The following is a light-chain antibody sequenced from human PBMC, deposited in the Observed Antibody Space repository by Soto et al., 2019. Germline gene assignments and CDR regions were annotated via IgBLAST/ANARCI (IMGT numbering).Light chain of an antibody. V-gene: IGKV1-5*03. J-gene: IGKJ1*01. CDR2: KAS. Sequence: DIQMTQSHSTLSASVGDRVTITCRASQSISSWLAWYQQKPGKAPKLLIYKASSLESGVPSRFSGSGSGTEFTLAISGLQPEDFAIDYCQQSYITPWTFGQGTKVDIK. CDR1: QSISSW. CDR3: QQSYITPWT.